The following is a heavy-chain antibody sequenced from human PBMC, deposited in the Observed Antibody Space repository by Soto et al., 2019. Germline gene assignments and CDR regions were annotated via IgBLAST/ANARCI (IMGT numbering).Heavy chain of an antibody. J-gene: IGHJ4*02. CDR3: ARGASGYGNFDY. CDR2: IDSDGSPT. CDR1: GFTFSSYW. Sequence: EVQLVESGGGLVQPGGSLRLSCTASGFTFSSYWMHWVRQAPGKGLVWVSRIDSDGSPTNYADFVEGRFTISRDNAKNTLYLQMNSLRVEDTAVYYCARGASGYGNFDYWGQGTLVTVSS. V-gene: IGHV3-74*01. D-gene: IGHD5-12*01.